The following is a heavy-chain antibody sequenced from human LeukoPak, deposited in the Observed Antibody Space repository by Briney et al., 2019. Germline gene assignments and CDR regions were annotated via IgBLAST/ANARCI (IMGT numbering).Heavy chain of an antibody. CDR2: IKLDGSEK. J-gene: IGHJ5*02. CDR1: GFTVGKYW. Sequence: GGSLRLSCVASGFTVGKYWMSWVRQAPGKGLEWVANIKLDGSEKNYVDSVKGRFTISRDNTKNSLYLQMNSLRAEDTAVFYCARGGTTVAGTFWFDPWGQGTLVTVSS. V-gene: IGHV3-7*03. CDR3: ARGGTTVAGTFWFDP. D-gene: IGHD6-19*01.